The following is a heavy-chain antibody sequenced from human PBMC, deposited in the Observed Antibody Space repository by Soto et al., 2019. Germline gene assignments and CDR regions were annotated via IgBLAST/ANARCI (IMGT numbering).Heavy chain of an antibody. Sequence: QVQLVQSGAEVKKPGASVKVSCKASGYTFTSYDINWVRQATGQGLEWMGWMNPNSGNTGYAQKFKGRVTMTRNTSISTAYMELSSLRSEDTAVYYCARYDWNDVPYYYYGMDVWGQGTTVTVSS. J-gene: IGHJ6*02. CDR2: MNPNSGNT. D-gene: IGHD1-20*01. CDR3: ARYDWNDVPYYYYGMDV. CDR1: GYTFTSYD. V-gene: IGHV1-8*01.